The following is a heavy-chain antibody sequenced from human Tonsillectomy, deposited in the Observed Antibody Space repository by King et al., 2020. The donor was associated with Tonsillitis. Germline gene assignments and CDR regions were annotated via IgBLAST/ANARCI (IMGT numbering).Heavy chain of an antibody. Sequence: VQLVESGGGLVQPGGSLRLSCAASGFTFSNYWMHWVRQVPGKGLVWVSRINSDGSSTSYADSVKGRFTISRDNAKNPLYLQMNSLRAEDTAVYYCARGWLKYSFDYWGQGTLVTVSS. CDR3: ARGWLKYSFDY. J-gene: IGHJ4*02. V-gene: IGHV3-74*01. D-gene: IGHD6-19*01. CDR1: GFTFSNYW. CDR2: INSDGSST.